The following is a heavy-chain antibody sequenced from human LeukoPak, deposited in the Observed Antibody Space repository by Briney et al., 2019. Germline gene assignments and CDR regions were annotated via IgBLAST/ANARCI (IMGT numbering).Heavy chain of an antibody. D-gene: IGHD6-13*01. CDR3: ARGITGITATGSE. CDR1: GGSISSGSYY. J-gene: IGHJ4*02. CDR2: IYASGST. V-gene: IGHV4-61*02. Sequence: SQTLSLTCTVSGGSISSGSYYWSWIRQPAGKGLEWIGRIYASGSTNYNPSLKSRVTISVDTSKNQFPLKLSSVTAADTAVYYCARGITGITATGSEWGQGTLVTVSS.